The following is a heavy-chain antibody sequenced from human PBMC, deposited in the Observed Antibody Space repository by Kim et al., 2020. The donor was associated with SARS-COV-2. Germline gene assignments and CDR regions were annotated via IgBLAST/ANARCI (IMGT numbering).Heavy chain of an antibody. D-gene: IGHD6-19*01. CDR1: GGSIGSYY. Sequence: SETLSLTCTASGGSIGSYYWTWIRQTPEKRLEWIAFISYRGSATYNPSLKSRVSMSIDTSKNRSPLKLTSVTAADAAVYYCARHVGSGWPPGRFDPWGQG. CDR3: ARHVGSGWPPGRFDP. CDR2: ISYRGSA. V-gene: IGHV4-59*08. J-gene: IGHJ5*02.